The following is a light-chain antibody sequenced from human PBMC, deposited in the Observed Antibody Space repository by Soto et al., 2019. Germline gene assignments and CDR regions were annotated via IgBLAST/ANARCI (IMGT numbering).Light chain of an antibody. CDR2: EVS. CDR1: SSDVGSYNY. J-gene: IGLJ3*02. V-gene: IGLV2-14*01. CDR3: SSYTSGSTCV. Sequence: QSVLTQPASVSGSPGQSITISCTGTSSDVGSYNYVSWYQQHPGKAPKLMIYEVSNRPSGVSNRFSGSKSGNTASLTISGLQAEDAGDYYCSSYTSGSTCVFGGGTKLTVL.